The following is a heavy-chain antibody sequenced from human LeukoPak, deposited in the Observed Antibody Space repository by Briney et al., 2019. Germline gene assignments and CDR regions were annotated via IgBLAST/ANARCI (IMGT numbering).Heavy chain of an antibody. Sequence: SETLSLTCTVSGGSIGSYYWSWIRQPPGKGLEWIGYIYYSGSTNYNPSLKSRATISVDTSKNQFSLKLSSVTAADTAVYYCARRGGAYDYWGQGTLVTVSS. J-gene: IGHJ4*02. CDR2: IYYSGST. CDR3: ARRGGAYDY. D-gene: IGHD2-21*01. CDR1: GGSIGSYY. V-gene: IGHV4-59*08.